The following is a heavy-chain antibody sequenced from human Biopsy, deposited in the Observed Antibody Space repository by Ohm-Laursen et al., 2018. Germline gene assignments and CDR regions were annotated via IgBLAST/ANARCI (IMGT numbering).Heavy chain of an antibody. CDR2: ISPKSGGT. CDR3: ARDIMNRIAGLVARSDVFDV. D-gene: IGHD3-16*01. V-gene: IGHV1-2*02. Sequence: ASVKVSCNASGFSFTGYYIHWVRQAPGQGLEWMGWISPKSGGTNYAQKFQGNITMTKNTSMSTAYMEMSRLRSDDTAVYYCARDIMNRIAGLVARSDVFDVWGQGTLVTVSS. J-gene: IGHJ3*01. CDR1: GFSFTGYY.